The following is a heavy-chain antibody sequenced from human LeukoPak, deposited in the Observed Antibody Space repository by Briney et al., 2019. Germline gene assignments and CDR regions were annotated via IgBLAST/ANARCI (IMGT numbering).Heavy chain of an antibody. CDR1: GGSFSGYY. CDR3: ARVSEGRTYGMDV. CDR2: INHSGST. Sequence: PSETLSLTCAVYGGSFSGYYWSWIRQPPGKGLEWIGEINHSGSTNYNPSLKSRVTISVDTSKNQFSLKLSSVTAADTAVYYCARVSEGRTYGMDVWGQGTTVTVSS. J-gene: IGHJ6*02. V-gene: IGHV4-34*01.